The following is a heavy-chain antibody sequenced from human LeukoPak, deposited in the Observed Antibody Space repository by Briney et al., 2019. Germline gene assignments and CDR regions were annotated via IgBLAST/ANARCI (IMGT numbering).Heavy chain of an antibody. CDR2: ISGSGGST. CDR3: AKGLAYDSSGYLRH. V-gene: IGHV3-23*01. CDR1: GFTFSSYA. D-gene: IGHD3-22*01. J-gene: IGHJ4*02. Sequence: GGSLRLSCAASGFTFSSYAMSWVRQAPGKGLEWVSAISGSGGSTYYADSVKGRFTISRDNSKNTLYLQMNSLRAEDTAVYYCAKGLAYDSSGYLRHWGQGTLVTVSS.